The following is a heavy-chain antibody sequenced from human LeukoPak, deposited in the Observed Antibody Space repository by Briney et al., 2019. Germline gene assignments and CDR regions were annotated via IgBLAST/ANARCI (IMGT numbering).Heavy chain of an antibody. CDR3: ARVEMATIRYFDS. D-gene: IGHD5-24*01. J-gene: IGHJ4*02. CDR2: IYHSGNT. CDR1: AGSISIGGNY. Sequence: PSQTLSLTCIVSAGSISIGGNYWSWIRQPPGKGLEWIGYIYHSGNTNYNPSLKSRVSISVDRSKNQFFLKLSSVTAADTAVYYCARVEMATIRYFDSWGQGTLVTVSS. V-gene: IGHV4-30-2*01.